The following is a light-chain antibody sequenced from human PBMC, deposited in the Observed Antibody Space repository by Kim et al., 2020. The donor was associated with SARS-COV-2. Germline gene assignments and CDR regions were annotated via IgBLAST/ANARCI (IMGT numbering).Light chain of an antibody. V-gene: IGKV3D-20*01. J-gene: IGKJ4*01. CDR3: QQYGSSLLN. CDR1: PSSGSSY. Sequence: SAGERAALSCVASPSSGSSYLASYKQKPGLAPRHRTYDASSTATGTPDRVSGSGSGTDFTLTISRLEPEEFAVYYCQQYGSSLLNFGGGTKVDI. CDR2: DAS.